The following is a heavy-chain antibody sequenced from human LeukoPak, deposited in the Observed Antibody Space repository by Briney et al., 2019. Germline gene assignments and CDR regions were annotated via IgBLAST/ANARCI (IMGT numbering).Heavy chain of an antibody. CDR2: IIPILGTA. CDR1: GGTFSSYA. V-gene: IGHV1-69*01. J-gene: IGHJ6*02. D-gene: IGHD2-21*02. Sequence: SVKVSCKASGGTFSSYAISWVRQAPGQGLEWMGGIIPILGTANYAQKFQGRVTITADESTSTAYMELSSLRSEDTAVYYCAREGPENDAYCGGDCYSSLRYYYGMDVWGQGTTVTVSS. CDR3: AREGPENDAYCGGDCYSSLRYYYGMDV.